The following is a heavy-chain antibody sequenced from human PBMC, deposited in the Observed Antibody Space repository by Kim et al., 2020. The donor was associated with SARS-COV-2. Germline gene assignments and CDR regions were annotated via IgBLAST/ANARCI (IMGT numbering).Heavy chain of an antibody. CDR3: ARDLKDYPRAFDI. CDR2: ISSSSTI. V-gene: IGHV3-48*02. CDR1: GFTFNTYS. J-gene: IGHJ3*02. D-gene: IGHD4-17*01. Sequence: GGSLRLSCAASGFTFNTYSMNWVRQAPEKGLEWVSYISSSSTIYYAGSVEGRFTISRDNAKNSLYLQMNSLRDEDTAVYYCARDLKDYPRAFDIWGQGTMVTVSS.